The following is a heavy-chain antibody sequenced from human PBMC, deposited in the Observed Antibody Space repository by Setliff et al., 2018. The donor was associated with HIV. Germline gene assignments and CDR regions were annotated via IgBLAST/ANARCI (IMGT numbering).Heavy chain of an antibody. D-gene: IGHD3-22*01. J-gene: IGHJ3*02. CDR3: ARDPTLDDSNPFDI. CDR2: INPTGGST. CDR1: GYPFTSYY. V-gene: IGHV1-46*01. Sequence: ASVKVSCKASGYPFTSYYMHWVRQAPGQGLEWMGIINPTGGSTSYAQKFQGRVTMTRDTSIDTAYMDLSSLRSDDTALYYCARDPTLDDSNPFDIWGQGTMVTVSS.